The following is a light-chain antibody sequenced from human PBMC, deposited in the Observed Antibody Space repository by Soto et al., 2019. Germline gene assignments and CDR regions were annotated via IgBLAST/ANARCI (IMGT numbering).Light chain of an antibody. Sequence: QCVLAQPASVSGSPGRSIAISCTGTSVDVGGFEYVSWYQQHPGKVPKLMIYDVNNRPSGVSNRFSGSKSGNTASLTISGLQAEDEADYFCSSYTSSNTYVFGTGTKVTVL. CDR2: DVN. CDR1: SVDVGGFEY. CDR3: SSYTSSNTYV. J-gene: IGLJ1*01. V-gene: IGLV2-14*03.